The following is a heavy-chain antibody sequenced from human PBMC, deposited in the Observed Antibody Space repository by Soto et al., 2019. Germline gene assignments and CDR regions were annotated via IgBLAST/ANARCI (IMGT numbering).Heavy chain of an antibody. CDR2: IYSGGNT. CDR1: GFTVSTNY. V-gene: IGHV3-53*02. J-gene: IGHJ4*02. D-gene: IGHD2-2*01. CDR3: GRGSSDSDGILRVDY. Sequence: EMQLVETGGGLIQPGESLRLSCAASGFTVSTNYMSWVRQAPGKGLEWVSVIYSGGNTYYADSVKGRFSMSRDKSKNTLFLQMNGLRAEDTAVYYCGRGSSDSDGILRVDYWGQGTLVTVSS.